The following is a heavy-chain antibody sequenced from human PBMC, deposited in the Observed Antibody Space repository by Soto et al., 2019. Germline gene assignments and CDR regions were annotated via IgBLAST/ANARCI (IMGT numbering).Heavy chain of an antibody. V-gene: IGHV4-34*01. J-gene: IGHJ4*02. CDR2: INHSGST. Sequence: QVQLQQWGAGLLKPSETLSLTCAVYGGSFSGYYWSWIRQPPGKGLEWIGEINHSGSTNYNPSLKSRVTISVDTSKNQFSLKLSSVTAADTAVYYCARGVNSSLYFDYWGQGTLVTVSS. CDR3: ARGVNSSLYFDY. CDR1: GGSFSGYY. D-gene: IGHD6-13*01.